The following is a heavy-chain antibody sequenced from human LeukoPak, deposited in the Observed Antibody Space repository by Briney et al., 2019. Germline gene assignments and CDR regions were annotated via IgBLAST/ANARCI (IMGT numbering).Heavy chain of an antibody. CDR1: GFTFSSYS. CDR2: ISSSSSYI. CDR3: ARDQGTNGVCNDY. Sequence: PGGSLRLSCAASGFTFSSYSMNWVRQAPGKGLEWVSSISSSSSYIYYADSVKGRFTISRDNAKNSLYLQMNSLRAEDTAVYYCARDQGTNGVCNDYRGQGTLVTVSS. V-gene: IGHV3-21*01. D-gene: IGHD2-8*01. J-gene: IGHJ4*02.